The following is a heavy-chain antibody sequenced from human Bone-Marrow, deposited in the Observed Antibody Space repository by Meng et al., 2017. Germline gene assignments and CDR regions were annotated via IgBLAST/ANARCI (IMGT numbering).Heavy chain of an antibody. J-gene: IGHJ4*02. CDR2: IKSKADDGSA. V-gene: IGHV3-15*01. CDR3: QWLSTNPPDQ. CDR1: GFTFSNAW. D-gene: IGHD3-22*01. Sequence: EVQLVGAGGGLVKPGSSLTLSCAGSGFTFSNAWMSWVRQAPGKGLEWVGRIKSKADDGSADYAAPVQGRFTISRDDSKNILYLQMNSLKIEDTAVYYCQWLSTNPPDQWGQGTLVTVSS.